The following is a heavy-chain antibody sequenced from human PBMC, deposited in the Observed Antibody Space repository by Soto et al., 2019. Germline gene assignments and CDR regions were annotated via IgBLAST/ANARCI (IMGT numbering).Heavy chain of an antibody. D-gene: IGHD3-10*01. CDR1: GYTFSTFP. Sequence: SSVKVSCKASGYTFSTFPMHWVRQAPGQNLEWMGWINAANGDTGYSQNFQGRVTITRDTTASTAYMELSGLRSEDTAVYCCARQDYYGSGTYLFDYWGQGTLDTVSS. CDR3: ARQDYYGSGTYLFDY. CDR2: INAANGDT. V-gene: IGHV1-3*01. J-gene: IGHJ4*02.